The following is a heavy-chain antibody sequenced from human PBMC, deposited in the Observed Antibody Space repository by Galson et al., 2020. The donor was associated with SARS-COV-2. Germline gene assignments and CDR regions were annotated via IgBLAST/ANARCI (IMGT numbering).Heavy chain of an antibody. CDR2: IGGSYDST. V-gene: IGHV3-23*01. D-gene: IGHD4-17*01. CDR3: ATFGATYGLFDY. CDR1: GFTFSSFA. Sequence: GGSLGLSCAASGFTFSSFAMSWVRQAPGKGLEWVSAIGGSYDSTYYADSVKGRFTISRDNSKNTLYVQMNSLRAEDTAVYYCATFGATYGLFDYWGQGTLVTVSS. J-gene: IGHJ4*02.